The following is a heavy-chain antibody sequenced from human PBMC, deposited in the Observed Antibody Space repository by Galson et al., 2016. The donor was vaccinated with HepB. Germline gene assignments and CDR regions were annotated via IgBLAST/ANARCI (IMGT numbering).Heavy chain of an antibody. CDR2: IYHSGTT. D-gene: IGHD3-3*01. CDR1: GFTFSSYA. CDR3: ARSYGGMIPRFLGDY. Sequence: LRLSCAASGFTFSSYAMSWIRQPPGKGLEWIGSIYHSGTTYYNPSLKSRVALPMDTSKNQFSLSLSSVAATDTAVYYCARSYGGMIPRFLGDYWGQGILVTVSS. J-gene: IGHJ4*02. V-gene: IGHV4-38-2*01.